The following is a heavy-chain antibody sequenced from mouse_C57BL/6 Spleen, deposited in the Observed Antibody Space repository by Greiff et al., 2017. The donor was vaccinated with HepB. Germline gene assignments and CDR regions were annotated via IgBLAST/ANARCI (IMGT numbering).Heavy chain of an antibody. Sequence: EVKLVESGGDLVKPGGSLKLSCAASGFTFSSYGMSWVRQTPDKRLEWVATISSGGSYTYYPDSVKGRFTISRDNAKNTLYLQMSSLKSEDTAMYYCARQTMITHAMDYWGQGTSVTVSS. CDR2: ISSGGSYT. V-gene: IGHV5-6*02. CDR1: GFTFSSYG. J-gene: IGHJ4*01. CDR3: ARQTMITHAMDY. D-gene: IGHD2-4*01.